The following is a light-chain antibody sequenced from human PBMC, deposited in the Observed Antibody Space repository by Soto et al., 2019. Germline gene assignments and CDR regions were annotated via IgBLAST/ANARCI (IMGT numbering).Light chain of an antibody. J-gene: IGKJ1*01. CDR1: QSVSSN. V-gene: IGKV3-15*01. CDR2: STS. CDR3: QQYNDRPGT. Sequence: EIVMTQSPATLSVSPGERAPLSCRASQSVSSNLAWFQQKPGQAPRLLMYSTSTRATGIPVRFSGSGSGTEFTLTISSLQSEDFAVYYCQQYNDRPGTFGQGTKVEIK.